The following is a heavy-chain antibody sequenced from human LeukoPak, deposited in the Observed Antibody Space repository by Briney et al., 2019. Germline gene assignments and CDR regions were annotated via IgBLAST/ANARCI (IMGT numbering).Heavy chain of an antibody. D-gene: IGHD2-15*01. J-gene: IGHJ5*02. Sequence: PSETLSLTCAVSGAPISNSSYYWGWIRQPPGAGLEWIGSLYYTGSTYYNPSLKSRLTISVDTSKTQFSLKLSSVTAADTAVYYCARPGYCSGGSCPRWFDPWGQGTLVTVSS. CDR3: ARPGYCSGGSCPRWFDP. CDR2: LYYTGST. CDR1: GAPISNSSYY. V-gene: IGHV4-39*01.